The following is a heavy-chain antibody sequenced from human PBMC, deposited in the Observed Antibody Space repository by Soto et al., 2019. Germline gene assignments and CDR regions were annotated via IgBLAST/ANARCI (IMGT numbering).Heavy chain of an antibody. CDR1: GFTFSSYW. CDR3: AKDLSWGQCDY. CDR2: IKTDGTVT. D-gene: IGHD3-16*01. Sequence: EVQLVESGGGLVQPGGSLRLSCAASGFTFSSYWMHWVRQDAGKGLLWDSSIKTDGTVTQYADSVKGRFTVSRDNAKNTLYLQMNSLRAEDTAVYYCAKDLSWGQCDYWGQGALVTVSS. J-gene: IGHJ4*02. V-gene: IGHV3-74*03.